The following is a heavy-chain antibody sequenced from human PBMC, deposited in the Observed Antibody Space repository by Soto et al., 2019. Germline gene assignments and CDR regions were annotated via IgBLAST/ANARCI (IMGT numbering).Heavy chain of an antibody. V-gene: IGHV4-39*01. Sequence: LQLQESGPGLVKPSETLSLTCTVSGGSISSSSYYWGWIRQPPGKGLEWIGSIYYSGSTYYNPSLKSRVTISVDTSKNQFSLKLSSVTAADTAVYYCARKIVVPYYYGMDVWGQGTTVTVSS. CDR3: ARKIVVPYYYGMDV. J-gene: IGHJ6*02. D-gene: IGHD3-22*01. CDR2: IYYSGST. CDR1: GGSISSSSYY.